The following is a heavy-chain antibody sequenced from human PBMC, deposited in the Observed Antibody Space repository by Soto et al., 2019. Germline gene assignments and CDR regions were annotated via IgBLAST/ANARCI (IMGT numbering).Heavy chain of an antibody. D-gene: IGHD6-6*01. CDR3: AGDSWGSSSLGVLGSFYYYYGMDV. CDR2: ISAYNGNT. CDR1: GYTFTSYG. V-gene: IGHV1-18*04. Sequence: GASVKVSCKASGYTFTSYGISWVRQAPGQGLEWMGWISAYNGNTNYAQKLQGRVTMTTDTSTSTAYMELRSLRSDDTAVYYCAGDSWGSSSLGVLGSFYYYYGMDVWGQGTTVTVSS. J-gene: IGHJ6*02.